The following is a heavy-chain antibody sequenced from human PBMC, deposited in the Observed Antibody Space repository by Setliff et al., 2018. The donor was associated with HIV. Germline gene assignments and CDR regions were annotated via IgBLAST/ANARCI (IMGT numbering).Heavy chain of an antibody. D-gene: IGHD3-10*01. Sequence: SVKVSCKASGGIFSNYAINWVRLAPGQGLEWMGGIIPIFGTADYAQRFQERVTLTTDTSTSTAYMELRSLTSDDTAMYFCARRIAYGTDYDYHYYMDVWATGTTVTVSS. CDR3: ARRIAYGTDYDYHYYMDV. CDR1: GGIFSNYA. CDR2: IIPIFGTA. V-gene: IGHV1-69*05. J-gene: IGHJ6*03.